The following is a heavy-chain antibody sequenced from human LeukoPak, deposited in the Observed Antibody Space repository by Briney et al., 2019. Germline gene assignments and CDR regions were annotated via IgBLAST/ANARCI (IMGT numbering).Heavy chain of an antibody. J-gene: IGHJ4*02. D-gene: IGHD4-17*01. V-gene: IGHV3-7*01. CDR1: GFRFSSNW. Sequence: GGSLRLSCAASGFRFSSNWMSWVRQAPGKGLEWVANIKQDGSEKYYVDSVKGRFTISRDNAKNSLYLQMNSLRAEDTAVYYYAREGPSVTPYYWGQGTLVTVSS. CDR2: IKQDGSEK. CDR3: AREGPSVTPYY.